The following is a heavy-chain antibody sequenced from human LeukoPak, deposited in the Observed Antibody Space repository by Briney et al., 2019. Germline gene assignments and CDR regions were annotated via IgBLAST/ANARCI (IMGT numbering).Heavy chain of an antibody. CDR2: VFQSGNT. CDR1: GGSISTISYY. CDR3: ARERYYYDSSGYYGYFDY. Sequence: SETLSLTCTVSGGSISTISYYWSWIRQPPGKGLEWIGYVFQSGNTNYNPSLKSRVTISVDTSKNHFSLNLSSVSAADTAVYYCARERYYYDSSGYYGYFDYWGQGTLVTVSS. D-gene: IGHD3-22*01. J-gene: IGHJ4*02. V-gene: IGHV4-61*03.